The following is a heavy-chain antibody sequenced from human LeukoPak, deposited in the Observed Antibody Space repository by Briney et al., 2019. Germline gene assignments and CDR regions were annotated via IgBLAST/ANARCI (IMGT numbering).Heavy chain of an antibody. CDR3: ARASGYSYGSDAFGI. CDR1: GFTFSSYW. Sequence: GGSLRLSCAASGFTFSSYWMSWVRQAPGKGLEWVANIKQDGSEKYYVDSVKGRFTISRDNAKSSLYLQMNSLRAEDTAVYYCARASGYSYGSDAFGIWGQGTMVTVSS. V-gene: IGHV3-7*01. J-gene: IGHJ3*02. CDR2: IKQDGSEK. D-gene: IGHD5-18*01.